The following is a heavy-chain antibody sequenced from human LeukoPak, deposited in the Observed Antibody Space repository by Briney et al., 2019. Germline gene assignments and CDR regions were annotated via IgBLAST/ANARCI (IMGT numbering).Heavy chain of an antibody. J-gene: IGHJ4*02. V-gene: IGHV1-46*01. Sequence: ASVKVSCKASGYTFTSYYMHWVRQAPGQGLEWMGIINPSGGSTSYAQKFQGRVTMTRDTSTSTVHMELSSLRSEDTAVYYCARVREWELIFDYWGQGTLVTVSS. CDR1: GYTFTSYY. CDR3: ARVREWELIFDY. D-gene: IGHD1-26*01. CDR2: INPSGGST.